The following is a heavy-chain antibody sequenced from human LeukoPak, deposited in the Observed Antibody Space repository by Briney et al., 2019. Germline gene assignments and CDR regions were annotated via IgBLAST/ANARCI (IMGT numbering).Heavy chain of an antibody. V-gene: IGHV3-7*01. CDR2: IKQDGSEK. CDR3: ARDPTYGSFDI. D-gene: IGHD4-17*01. Sequence: GGSLRLSCAASGFTFSSYWMSWVRQAPGKGLEWVADIKQDGSEKYYVDSVKGRFTISRNNAKNSLYLQMNSLRAEDTAVYYCARDPTYGSFDIWGQGTMVTVSS. CDR1: GFTFSSYW. J-gene: IGHJ3*02.